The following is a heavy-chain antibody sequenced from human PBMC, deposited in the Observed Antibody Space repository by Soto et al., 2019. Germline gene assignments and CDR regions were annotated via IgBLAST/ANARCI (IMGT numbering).Heavy chain of an antibody. V-gene: IGHV3-23*01. CDR2: ISGNGSNT. Sequence: PGWSLRLACAASGFTFSSYALNWVRQAPGRGLEWVSSISGNGSNTYYADSVKGRFSISRDNSKNTLYLQMNSLRADDTAVFYCARGRYCTSTNCYTDFDYWGQGTLVNFSS. CDR1: GFTFSSYA. J-gene: IGHJ4*02. D-gene: IGHD2-2*02. CDR3: ARGRYCTSTNCYTDFDY.